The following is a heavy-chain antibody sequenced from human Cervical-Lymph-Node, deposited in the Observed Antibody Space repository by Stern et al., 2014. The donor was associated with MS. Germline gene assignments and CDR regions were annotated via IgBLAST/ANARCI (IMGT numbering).Heavy chain of an antibody. J-gene: IGHJ4*02. CDR1: GGSLRSYY. CDR2: IYPTGSV. V-gene: IGHV4-59*01. Sequence: QVQLVESGPGLVKPSETLSLTCTVSGGSLRSYYWNWIRQAPGKGLEWLGFIYPTGSVNYNPSLSSRVAMSVDTSKNQFSLTVSSVTAADTAVYYCAREGEYCSGSRCYPFLDYWGQGTLVTVSS. D-gene: IGHD2-15*01. CDR3: AREGEYCSGSRCYPFLDY.